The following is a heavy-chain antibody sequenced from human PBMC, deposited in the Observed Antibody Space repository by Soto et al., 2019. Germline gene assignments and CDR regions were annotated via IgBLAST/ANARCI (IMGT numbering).Heavy chain of an antibody. D-gene: IGHD1-26*01. CDR3: AIEVGATPDAFDI. Sequence: QVQLVQSGAEEKKPGASVKVSCKASGYTFTSYAMHWVRQAPGQRLEWMGWINAGNGNTKYSQKFQGRVTITRDTXASTAYRELSSLRSEDTAVYYCAIEVGATPDAFDIWGQGTMVTVSS. J-gene: IGHJ3*02. CDR1: GYTFTSYA. V-gene: IGHV1-3*05. CDR2: INAGNGNT.